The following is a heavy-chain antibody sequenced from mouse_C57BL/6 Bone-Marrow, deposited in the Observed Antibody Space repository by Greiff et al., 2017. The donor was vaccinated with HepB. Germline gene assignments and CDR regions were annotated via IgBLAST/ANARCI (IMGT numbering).Heavy chain of an antibody. CDR2: IYPRSGNT. CDR1: GYTFTSYG. V-gene: IGHV1-81*01. D-gene: IGHD1-1*01. Sequence: QVQLKQSGAELARPGASVKLSCKASGYTFTSYGISWVKQRTGQGLEWIGEIYPRSGNTYYNEKFKGKATLTADKSSSTAYMELRSLTYEDSAVYFCARRCTTVVGFDYWGQGTTLTVSS. CDR3: ARRCTTVVGFDY. J-gene: IGHJ2*01.